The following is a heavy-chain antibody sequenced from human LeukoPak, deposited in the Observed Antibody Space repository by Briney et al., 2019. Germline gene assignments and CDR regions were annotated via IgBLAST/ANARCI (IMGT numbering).Heavy chain of an antibody. CDR2: ISAYNGNT. Sequence: GASVKVSCKASGYTFTSYGISWVRQAPGQGLEWMGWISAYNGNTNYAQKLQGRVTMTTDTSTSTAHMELRSLRSDDTAVYYCARGGAHYDILTGYYARADYYYYYMDVWGKGTTVTVSS. CDR1: GYTFTSYG. D-gene: IGHD3-9*01. V-gene: IGHV1-18*01. J-gene: IGHJ6*03. CDR3: ARGGAHYDILTGYYARADYYYYYMDV.